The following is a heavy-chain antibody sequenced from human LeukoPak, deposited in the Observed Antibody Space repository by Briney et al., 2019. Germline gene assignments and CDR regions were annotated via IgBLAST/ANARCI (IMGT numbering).Heavy chain of an antibody. J-gene: IGHJ4*03. V-gene: IGHV5-51*01. CDR1: GYSFTSYW. CDR2: IAPGDSDT. CDR3: ARLTCIGGSCYSLY. Sequence: VESLKISWKASGYSFTSYWVGWVRQMSGKGLEWMGIIAPGDSDTRYSPSFQGQFTISADKSISTAYLQWSSLKASDTAMYYCARLTCIGGSCYSLYWGQGTLVTVSS. D-gene: IGHD2-15*01.